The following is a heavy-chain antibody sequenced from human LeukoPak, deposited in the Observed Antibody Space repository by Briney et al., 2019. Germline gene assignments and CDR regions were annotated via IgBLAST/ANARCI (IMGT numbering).Heavy chain of an antibody. CDR3: ARVTSDYYGSGTYYNPYYFDY. CDR1: GVSISSGDYY. CDR2: IHSSGST. J-gene: IGHJ4*02. Sequence: PSQTLSLTCTVSGVSISSGDYYWSWIRQPPGKGLEWFGYIHSSGSTYYNPSLKTRFTMSVDTSKNQFSLKVGSVTAADTAVYFCARVTSDYYGSGTYYNPYYFDYWGQGILVTVSS. D-gene: IGHD3-10*01. V-gene: IGHV4-30-4*01.